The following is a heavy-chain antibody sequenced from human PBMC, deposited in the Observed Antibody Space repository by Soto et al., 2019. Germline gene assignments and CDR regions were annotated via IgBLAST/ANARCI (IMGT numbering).Heavy chain of an antibody. CDR3: AREEDYDYVWGSYRYGMDV. D-gene: IGHD3-16*02. J-gene: IGHJ6*02. Sequence: GASVKVSCKASGYTFTSYGISWVRQAPGQGLEWMGWISAYNGNTNYAQKLQGRVTMTTDTSTSTAYMELRSLRSDDTAVYYCAREEDYDYVWGSYRYGMDVWGQGTTVTVSS. CDR2: ISAYNGNT. CDR1: GYTFTSYG. V-gene: IGHV1-18*01.